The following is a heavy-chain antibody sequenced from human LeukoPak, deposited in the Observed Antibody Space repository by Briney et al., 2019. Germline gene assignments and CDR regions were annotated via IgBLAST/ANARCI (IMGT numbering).Heavy chain of an antibody. CDR2: ISGGSTSS. CDR3: STEQWLVNPYSFAS. Sequence: GGSLRLSCVFSGFTFSHYAVRWVRQAPGKGLEWVSAISGGSTSSYYADSVKGRFTISRDNSKNTLYLQMDSLRAEDTAVYYCSTEQWLVNPYSFASRGQGTLVTVSS. D-gene: IGHD5-24*01. CDR1: GFTFSHYA. V-gene: IGHV3-23*01. J-gene: IGHJ4*02.